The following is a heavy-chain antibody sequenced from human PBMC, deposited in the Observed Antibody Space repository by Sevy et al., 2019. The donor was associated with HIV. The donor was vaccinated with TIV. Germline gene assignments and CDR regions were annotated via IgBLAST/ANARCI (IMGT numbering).Heavy chain of an antibody. J-gene: IGHJ2*01. V-gene: IGHV3-23*01. D-gene: IGHD2-8*02. CDR3: AKDGAPYCTGGICFPYWYFAL. CDR2: ISNSGGNI. CDR1: GFTFSTYA. Sequence: GGSLRLSCAASGFTFSTYAMGWVRQAPGKGLEWVSGISNSGGNIYYADSVKGRFTISRDNSKNTLYLQMNSLRAEDTAVYYCAKDGAPYCTGGICFPYWYFALWGRGTLVTVSS.